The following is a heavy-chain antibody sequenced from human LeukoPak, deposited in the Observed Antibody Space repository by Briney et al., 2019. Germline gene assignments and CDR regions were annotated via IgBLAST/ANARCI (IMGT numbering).Heavy chain of an antibody. V-gene: IGHV3-7*04. J-gene: IGHJ4*02. D-gene: IGHD1-7*01. Sequence: AGSLRLSCAASGFTFRGYWRNWLPQAPGQGREWVANIKPDGSEKRYVDSVKGRFTISRDNAKTSLYMQMNRLRAEDTAVYYCARVVGTDEGADYWGQGTLVTVPS. CDR1: GFTFRGYW. CDR2: IKPDGSEK. CDR3: ARVVGTDEGADY.